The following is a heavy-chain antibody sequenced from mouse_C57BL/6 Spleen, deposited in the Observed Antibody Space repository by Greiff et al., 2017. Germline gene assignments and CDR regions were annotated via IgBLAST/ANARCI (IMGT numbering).Heavy chain of an antibody. Sequence: QVQLQQSGAELVRPGTSVKVSCKASGYAFTNYLIEWVKQRPGQGLEWIGVINPGSGGTNYNEKFKGKATLTADKSSSTAYMQLSSLTSEDSAVYFCARADSSGLCAYWGQGTLVTVSA. CDR2: INPGSGGT. V-gene: IGHV1-54*01. CDR1: GYAFTNYL. D-gene: IGHD3-2*02. J-gene: IGHJ3*01. CDR3: ARADSSGLCAY.